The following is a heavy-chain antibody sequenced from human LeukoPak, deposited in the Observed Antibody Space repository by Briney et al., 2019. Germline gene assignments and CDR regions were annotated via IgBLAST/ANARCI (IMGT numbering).Heavy chain of an antibody. CDR3: ARAGFGATITSEY. CDR1: YX. V-gene: IGHV4-34*01. D-gene: IGHD5-24*01. Sequence: YXXXXIRQPPGXGXEWTXEINHSGSTNYNPSLKSRVTISVDASKNQFSLKLSSVTAADTAVYYCARAGFGATITSEYWGQGTLVTVSS. J-gene: IGHJ4*02. CDR2: INHSGST.